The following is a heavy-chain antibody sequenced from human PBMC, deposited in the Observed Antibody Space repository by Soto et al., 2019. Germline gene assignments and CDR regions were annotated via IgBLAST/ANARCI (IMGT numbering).Heavy chain of an antibody. CDR2: ISSSSSTI. Sequence: PGGSLRLSCAASGFTFSSYSMNWVRQAPGKGLEWVSYISSSSSTIYYADSVKGRFTISRDNAKNSLYLQMNSLRAEDTAVYYCVRGAYYYDSSGLSYWGQGTLVTVSS. V-gene: IGHV3-48*01. CDR3: VRGAYYYDSSGLSY. CDR1: GFTFSSYS. D-gene: IGHD3-22*01. J-gene: IGHJ4*02.